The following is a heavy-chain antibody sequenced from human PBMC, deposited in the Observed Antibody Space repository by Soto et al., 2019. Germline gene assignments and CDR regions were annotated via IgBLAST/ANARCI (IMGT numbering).Heavy chain of an antibody. D-gene: IGHD6-13*01. CDR1: GGTFSSYA. Sequence: GASVKVSCKASGGTFSSYAISWVRQAPGQGLEWMGGIIPIFGTANYAQKFQGRVTITADKSTSTAYMELSSLRSEDTAVYYCARDRGYSSSWERLDYWGQGTLVTVSS. J-gene: IGHJ4*02. CDR2: IIPIFGTA. CDR3: ARDRGYSSSWERLDY. V-gene: IGHV1-69*06.